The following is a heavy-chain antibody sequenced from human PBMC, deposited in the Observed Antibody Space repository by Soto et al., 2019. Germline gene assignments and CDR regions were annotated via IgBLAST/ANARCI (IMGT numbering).Heavy chain of an antibody. V-gene: IGHV4-59*01. CDR3: ARGSRGNYYGSGTLPYYFDY. D-gene: IGHD3-10*01. CDR2: IYYSGST. CDR1: GGSISSYY. Sequence: SSETLSLTCTVSGGSISSYYWSWIRQPPGKGLEWIGYIYYSGSTNYNPSLKSRVTISVDTSKNQFSLKLSSVTAADTAVYYCARGSRGNYYGSGTLPYYFDYWGQGTLVTVSS. J-gene: IGHJ4*02.